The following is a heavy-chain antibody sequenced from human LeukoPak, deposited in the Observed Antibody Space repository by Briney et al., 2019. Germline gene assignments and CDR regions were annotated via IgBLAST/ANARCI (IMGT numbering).Heavy chain of an antibody. Sequence: GGSLRLSCAASGFTFSSYWMHWVRQAPGKGLVWVSRINSDGSSTSYADSVKGRFTISRDNAKNTLYLQMNSLRAEDTAVYYCARAAWGYDSSGYWYYFDYWGQGTLVTVSS. D-gene: IGHD3-22*01. CDR1: GFTFSSYW. CDR3: ARAAWGYDSSGYWYYFDY. CDR2: INSDGSST. J-gene: IGHJ4*02. V-gene: IGHV3-74*01.